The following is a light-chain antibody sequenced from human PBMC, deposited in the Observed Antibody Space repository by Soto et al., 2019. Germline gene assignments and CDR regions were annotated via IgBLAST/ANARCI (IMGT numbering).Light chain of an antibody. CDR3: QQSYSFPYI. CDR1: QSVSSY. Sequence: DIQMTQSPSSLSASVGDRVTITCRARQSVSSYLNWFQQKPGKAPKLLIYAASSLQSGVPSRFSGSGSGTDFTLTISSLQPEDFATYYCQQSYSFPYIFGQGTKLEIK. J-gene: IGKJ2*01. CDR2: AAS. V-gene: IGKV1-39*01.